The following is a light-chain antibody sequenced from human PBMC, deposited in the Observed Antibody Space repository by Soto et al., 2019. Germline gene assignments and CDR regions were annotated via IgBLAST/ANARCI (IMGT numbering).Light chain of an antibody. Sequence: DIPMTQSPSSLSVSVGDRVTITCRASQSISSYLNWYQQNPGKAPKLLIYASSNLQSGVPSRFSGSGSGTDFTLTISSLQPEDFATYYCQQSYITPYTFGQGTKLEVK. V-gene: IGKV1-39*01. CDR3: QQSYITPYT. CDR1: QSISSY. J-gene: IGKJ2*01. CDR2: ASS.